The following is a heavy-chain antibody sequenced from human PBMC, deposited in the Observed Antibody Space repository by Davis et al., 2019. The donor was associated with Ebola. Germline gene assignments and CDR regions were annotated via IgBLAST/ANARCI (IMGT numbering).Heavy chain of an antibody. CDR1: GFTFSSYE. J-gene: IGHJ4*02. V-gene: IGHV3-48*03. CDR3: AKDEQWLAREVGVESELFDY. CDR2: ISSSGSTI. D-gene: IGHD6-19*01. Sequence: GGSLRLSCAASGFTFSSYEMNWVRQAPGKGLEWVSYISSSGSTIYYADSVKGRFTISRDNAKNSLYLQMNSLRAEDTAVYYCAKDEQWLAREVGVESELFDYWGQGTLVTVSS.